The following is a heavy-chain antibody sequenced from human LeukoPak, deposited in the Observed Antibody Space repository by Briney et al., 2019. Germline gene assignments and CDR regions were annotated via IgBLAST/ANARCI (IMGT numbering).Heavy chain of an antibody. V-gene: IGHV1-2*02. CDR1: GYTFTGYY. J-gene: IGHJ4*02. Sequence: ASVKVSCKASGYTFTGYYMHWVRQAPGQGLEWMGWINPNSGGTNYAQKLQGRVTMTTDTSTSTAYMELRSLRSDDTAVYYCARSSGYYYYYFDYWGQGTLVTVSS. CDR2: INPNSGGT. D-gene: IGHD3-22*01. CDR3: ARSSGYYYYYFDY.